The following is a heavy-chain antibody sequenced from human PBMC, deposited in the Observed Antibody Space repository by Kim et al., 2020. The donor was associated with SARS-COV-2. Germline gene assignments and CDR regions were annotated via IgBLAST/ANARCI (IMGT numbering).Heavy chain of an antibody. V-gene: IGHV4-39*01. Sequence: SETLSLTCTVSGGSISSSSYYWGWIRQPPGKGLEWIGSIYYSGSTYYNPSLKSRVTISVDTSKNQFSLKLSSVTAADTAGYYCARHPPEAGPYNWFDPWGQGTLVTVSS. CDR2: IYYSGST. J-gene: IGHJ5*02. D-gene: IGHD6-13*01. CDR3: ARHPPEAGPYNWFDP. CDR1: GGSISSSSYY.